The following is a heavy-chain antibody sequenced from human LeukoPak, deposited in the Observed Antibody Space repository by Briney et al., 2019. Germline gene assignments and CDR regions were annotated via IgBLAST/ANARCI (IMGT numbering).Heavy chain of an antibody. CDR2: INSDGSST. D-gene: IGHD2-21*02. CDR3: ARDLAYCGGDCYTYYYYYGMDV. J-gene: IGHJ6*02. CDR1: GFTFSSYW. Sequence: GGSLRLSCAASGFTFSSYWMHWVRQAPGKGLVWVSGINSDGSSTSYADSVKGRFTISRDNSKNTLYLQMNSLRAEDTAVYYCARDLAYCGGDCYTYYYYYGMDVWGQGTTVTVSS. V-gene: IGHV3-74*01.